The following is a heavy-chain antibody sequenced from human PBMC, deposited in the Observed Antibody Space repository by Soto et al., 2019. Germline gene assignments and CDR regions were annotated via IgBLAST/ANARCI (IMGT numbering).Heavy chain of an antibody. J-gene: IGHJ6*03. CDR2: IKSDGSST. CDR3: ASYYYYYYMDV. Sequence: EVQLVESGGGLVQPGGSLRLSCAASGFAFSNNWMHWVRQAPGKGLEWVSRIKSDGSSTNYADSVKGRITISRDNAKNTLYLQMSGLEADDTAIYYCASYYYYYYMDVWGKGTTVTVSS. V-gene: IGHV3-74*01. CDR1: GFAFSNNW.